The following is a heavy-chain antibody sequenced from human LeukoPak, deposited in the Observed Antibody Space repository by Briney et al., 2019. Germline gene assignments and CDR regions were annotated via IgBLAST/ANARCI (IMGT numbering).Heavy chain of an antibody. CDR1: GFTFSGSA. J-gene: IGHJ5*02. CDR2: IRSKANSYAT. V-gene: IGHV3-73*01. Sequence: GGSLRLSCAASGFTFSGSAMHWVRQASGKGLEWVGRIRSKANSYATAYAASVKGRFTISRDDSKNTAYLQMNSLKTEDTAVYYCSGSYVYNWLDPWGQGTLVTVSS. D-gene: IGHD3-10*01. CDR3: SGSYVYNWLDP.